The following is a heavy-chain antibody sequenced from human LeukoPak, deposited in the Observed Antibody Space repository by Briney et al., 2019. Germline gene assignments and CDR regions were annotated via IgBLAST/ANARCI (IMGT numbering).Heavy chain of an antibody. J-gene: IGHJ4*02. D-gene: IGHD5-12*01. CDR3: ATSVDIVARGTVFDY. CDR2: INHSGST. V-gene: IGHV4-34*01. CDR1: GGSFSGYY. Sequence: SETLSLTCAVYGGSFSGYYWSWIRQPPGKGLEWIGEINHSGSTNYNPSLKSRVTISVDTSKNQFSLKLSSVTAADTAVYYCATSVDIVARGTVFDYWGQGTLVTVSS.